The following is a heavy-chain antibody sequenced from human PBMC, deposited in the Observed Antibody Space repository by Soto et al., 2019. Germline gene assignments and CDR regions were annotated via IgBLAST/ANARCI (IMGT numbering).Heavy chain of an antibody. Sequence: SVKVSCKASGFTFTSSAVQWVRQARGQRLEWIGWIVVGSGNTNYAQKFQERVTITRDMSTSTAYMELSSLRSEDTAVYYCAADRRRYCSGGSCYSLMSGYYYGMDVWGQGTTVTVSS. CDR3: AADRRRYCSGGSCYSLMSGYYYGMDV. CDR1: GFTFTSSA. CDR2: IVVGSGNT. V-gene: IGHV1-58*01. D-gene: IGHD2-15*01. J-gene: IGHJ6*02.